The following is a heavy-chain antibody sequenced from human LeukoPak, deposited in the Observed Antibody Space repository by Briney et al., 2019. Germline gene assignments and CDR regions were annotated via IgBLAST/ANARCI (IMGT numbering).Heavy chain of an antibody. CDR1: GFTFSSYG. V-gene: IGHV3-30*02. CDR2: IRYDGSRK. D-gene: IGHD3-10*01. J-gene: IGHJ3*02. Sequence: GGSLRLSCAASGFTFSSYGMHWVRQAPGKGLEWVAFIRYDGSRKYYTDSVKGRFTISRDNSKNTLYLQMNSLRAEDTAVYSCAEDFDNYGAFEDDGFDIWGQGTMVTVSS. CDR3: AEDFDNYGAFEDDGFDI.